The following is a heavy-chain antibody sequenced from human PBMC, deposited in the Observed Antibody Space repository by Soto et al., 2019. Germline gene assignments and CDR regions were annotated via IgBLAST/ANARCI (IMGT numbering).Heavy chain of an antibody. CDR2: ISGSGFST. CDR3: AKFERNWNVFDY. D-gene: IGHD1-1*01. CDR1: GFTFSSYA. V-gene: IGHV3-23*01. Sequence: EVQLLESGGGLVQPGGSLRLSCAASGFTFSSYAMNWVRQAPGKGLEWVSGISGSGFSTYYADSVKGRFTISRDNSKNTLYLQMNSLRAEDTAVYYCAKFERNWNVFDYWGQGTLVTVSS. J-gene: IGHJ4*02.